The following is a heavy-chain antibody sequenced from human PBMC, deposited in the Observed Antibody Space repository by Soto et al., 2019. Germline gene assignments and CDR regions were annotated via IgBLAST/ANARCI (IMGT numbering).Heavy chain of an antibody. Sequence: GGSLRLSCAASGFTFSSFAMTWVRQAPGKGLEWVSTLSTTGVSTYYAASVKGRFTISRDNSKNTLYLQMNSLRAEDTAVYYCAKPGDIVATPGLYYFDYWGQGTLVTVSS. V-gene: IGHV3-23*01. CDR1: GFTFSSFA. J-gene: IGHJ4*02. CDR3: AKPGDIVATPGLYYFDY. CDR2: LSTTGVST. D-gene: IGHD5-12*01.